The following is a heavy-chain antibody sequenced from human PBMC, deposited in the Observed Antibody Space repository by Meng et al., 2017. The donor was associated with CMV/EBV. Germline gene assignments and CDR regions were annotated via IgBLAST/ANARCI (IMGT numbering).Heavy chain of an antibody. Sequence: SLKISCAASGFTFDDYAMHWVRQAPGKGLEWVSGISWNSGSIGYADSVKGRFTISRDNAKNSLYLQMNSLRAEDTALYCCAKDIKKADYYGSGFYGMDVWGQGTTVTVSS. V-gene: IGHV3-9*01. D-gene: IGHD3-10*01. J-gene: IGHJ6*02. CDR3: AKDIKKADYYGSGFYGMDV. CDR2: ISWNSGSI. CDR1: GFTFDDYA.